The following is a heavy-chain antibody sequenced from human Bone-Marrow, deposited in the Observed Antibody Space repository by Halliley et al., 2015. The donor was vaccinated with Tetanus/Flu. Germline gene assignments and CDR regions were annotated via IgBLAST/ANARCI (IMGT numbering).Heavy chain of an antibody. CDR3: ARVGDCSTLYCHPLTWHMDV. J-gene: IGHJ6*02. Sequence: SYDGSQRYYADAVKGRFAISRDNSRNTLDLQMNSLRSEDTAVYYCARVGDCSTLYCHPLTWHMDVWGQGTTVTVSS. V-gene: IGHV3-30*03. D-gene: IGHD2-8*02. CDR2: SYDGSQR.